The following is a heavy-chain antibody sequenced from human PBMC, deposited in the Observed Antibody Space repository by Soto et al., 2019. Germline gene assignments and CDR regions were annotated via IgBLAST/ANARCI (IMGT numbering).Heavy chain of an antibody. Sequence: EVQLVESGGGLVKPGGSLRLSCAASGVSLSDYSMNWIRQAPGKGLEWVASISSSSSFIHYAESMKGRFTISSDNAKNSLYLQMNSLSAQDTAIYYCAGSSYDGRDNWGQGTLITVSS. CDR3: AGSSYDGRDN. V-gene: IGHV3-21*01. CDR1: GVSLSDYS. D-gene: IGHD1-26*01. J-gene: IGHJ4*02. CDR2: ISSSSSFI.